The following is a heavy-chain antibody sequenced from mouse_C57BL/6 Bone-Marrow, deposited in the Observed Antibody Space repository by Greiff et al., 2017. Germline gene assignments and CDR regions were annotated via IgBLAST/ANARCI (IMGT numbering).Heavy chain of an antibody. D-gene: IGHD4-1*01. CDR3: ARNWDLDY. J-gene: IGHJ2*01. V-gene: IGHV5-4*03. CDR1: GFTFSSYA. Sequence: EVKLVESGGGLVKPGGSLKLSCAASGFTFSSYAMSWVRQTPEKRLEWVATISDGGSYTYYPENVKGLFTISRDNAKNNLYLQRSHLKSEDTAMYYCARNWDLDYWGQGTTLTVSS. CDR2: ISDGGSYT.